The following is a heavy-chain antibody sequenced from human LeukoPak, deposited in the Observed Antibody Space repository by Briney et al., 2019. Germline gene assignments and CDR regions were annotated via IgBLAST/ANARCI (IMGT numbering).Heavy chain of an antibody. CDR3: VTYGSRTWYIFDY. D-gene: IGHD3-10*01. CDR2: INHSGST. CDR1: GGSFSGYY. J-gene: IGHJ4*02. V-gene: IGHV4-34*01. Sequence: SETLSLTCAVYGGSFSGYYWSWIRQPPGKGLEWIGEINHSGSTNYNPSLKSRVTISVDTSKNQFSLKLSSVTAADTAIYYCVTYGSRTWYIFDYWGQGSLVTVSS.